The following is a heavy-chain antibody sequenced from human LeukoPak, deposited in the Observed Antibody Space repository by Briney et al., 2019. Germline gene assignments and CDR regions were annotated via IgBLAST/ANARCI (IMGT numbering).Heavy chain of an antibody. CDR1: GGTFNSYA. CDR3: ARDRAGTTNWFDP. J-gene: IGHJ5*02. D-gene: IGHD1-7*01. V-gene: IGHV1-69*06. CDR2: IIPIFGTA. Sequence: GASVKVSCKASGGTFNSYAISWVRQAPGQGLEWMGGIIPIFGTANYAQKFQGRVTITADKSTSTAYMELSSLRSEDTAVYYCARDRAGTTNWFDPWGQGTLVTVSS.